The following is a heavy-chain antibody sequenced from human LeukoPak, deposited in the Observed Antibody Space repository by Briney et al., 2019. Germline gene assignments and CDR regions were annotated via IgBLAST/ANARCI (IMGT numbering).Heavy chain of an antibody. J-gene: IGHJ4*02. D-gene: IGHD5-12*01. CDR1: GFTFSSYE. Sequence: GGSLRLPCAASGFTFSSYEMNWVRQAPGKGLEWVSYISSSGSTIYYADSVKGRFTISRDNAKNSLYLQMNSLRAEDTAVYYCARERGYSGHNSDWGQGTLVTVSS. CDR2: ISSSGSTI. V-gene: IGHV3-48*03. CDR3: ARERGYSGHNSD.